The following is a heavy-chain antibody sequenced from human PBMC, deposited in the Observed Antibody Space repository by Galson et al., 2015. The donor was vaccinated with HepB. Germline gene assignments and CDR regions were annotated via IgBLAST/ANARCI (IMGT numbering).Heavy chain of an antibody. D-gene: IGHD1-1*01. CDR1: GFSFPDNT. V-gene: IGHV3-49*04. CDR2: IRGTTYGGAT. J-gene: IGHJ4*02. CDR3: TRDSTTGN. Sequence: SLRLSCAASGFSFPDNTMTWVRQAPGKGLEWIGLIRGTTYGGATEYAASVRGRFTISRDDSKSIVYLQMDSLKTEDTGVYYCTRDSTTGNWGQGTLVTVSS.